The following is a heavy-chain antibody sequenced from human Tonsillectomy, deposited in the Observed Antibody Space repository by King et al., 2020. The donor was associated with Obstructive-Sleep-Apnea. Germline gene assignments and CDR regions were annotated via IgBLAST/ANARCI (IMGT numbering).Heavy chain of an antibody. CDR1: VGSISSSSYY. J-gene: IGHJ4*02. D-gene: IGHD3-22*01. Sequence: QLQESGPGLVKPSETLSLTCTVSVGSISSSSYYWGWIRQPPGKGREWIGCIYYRGSTYYNPSFKSRVTLSGDTSKNQFSLKLCSVTAADTAVYYCARDRYYYDSSGYYGGTYFDYWGQGTLVTVSS. CDR2: IYYRGST. V-gene: IGHV4-39*07. CDR3: ARDRYYYDSSGYYGGTYFDY.